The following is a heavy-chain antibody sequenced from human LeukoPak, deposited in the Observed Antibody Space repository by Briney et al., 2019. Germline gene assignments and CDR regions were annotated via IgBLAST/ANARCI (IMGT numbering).Heavy chain of an antibody. CDR3: ARGTRDGYNSTLYYFDY. CDR1: GYTFTGYY. D-gene: IGHD5-24*01. J-gene: IGHJ4*02. V-gene: IGHV1-2*02. Sequence: ASVKVSCKASGYTFTGYYVHWVRQAPGQGLEWMGWINPNSGGTNYAQKFQGRVTMTRDTSISTAYMELSRLRSDDTAVYYCARGTRDGYNSTLYYFDYWGQGTLVTVSS. CDR2: INPNSGGT.